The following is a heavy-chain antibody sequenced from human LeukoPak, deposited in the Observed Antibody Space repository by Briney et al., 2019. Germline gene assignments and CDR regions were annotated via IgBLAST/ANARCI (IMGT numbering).Heavy chain of an antibody. Sequence: GGSLRLSCAASGFTVSSNYMSWVRQAPGKGLEWVSVIYSGGSTYYADSVKGRFTISRDNSKNTLYLQMNSLRAEDTAVYYCAKEMLSGSYPPDYWGQGTLVTVSS. CDR2: IYSGGST. CDR1: GFTVSSNY. D-gene: IGHD1-26*01. CDR3: AKEMLSGSYPPDY. J-gene: IGHJ4*02. V-gene: IGHV3-53*01.